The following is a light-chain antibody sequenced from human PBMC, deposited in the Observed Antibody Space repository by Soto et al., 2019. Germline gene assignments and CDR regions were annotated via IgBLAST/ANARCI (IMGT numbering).Light chain of an antibody. CDR3: QSYDSSLSAHYA. V-gene: IGLV1-40*01. CDR2: GNS. Sequence: QTVVTQPPSVSGAPGQRVTISCTGSSSNIGATYDVQWYQQLPGTAPKLLIYGNSNRPSGVPDRFSGSKSGTSASLAITGLQADDEADYYCQSYDSSLSAHYAFGTGTKLTVL. J-gene: IGLJ1*01. CDR1: SSNIGATYD.